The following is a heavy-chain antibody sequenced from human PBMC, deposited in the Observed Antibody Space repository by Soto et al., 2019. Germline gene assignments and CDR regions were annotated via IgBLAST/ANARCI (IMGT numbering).Heavy chain of an antibody. J-gene: IGHJ4*02. V-gene: IGHV1-46*03. CDR3: ARDQYYNSGSYYNSFFADY. CDR1: GYTFTSHY. CDR2: IYPSGGTT. D-gene: IGHD3-10*01. Sequence: ASVKVSCNASGYTFTSHYMHWVRQAPGQGLEWMGIIYPSGGTTSYAQKFQGRVTMTRDTSTTTVYMELSSLRSEDTAVYYCARDQYYNSGSYYNSFFADYWGQGTLVTVSS.